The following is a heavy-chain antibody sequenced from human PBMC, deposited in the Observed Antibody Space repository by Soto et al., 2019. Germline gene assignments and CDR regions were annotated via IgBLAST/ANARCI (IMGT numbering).Heavy chain of an antibody. CDR2: IIPIFGTA. Sequence: RASVKVSCKASGGTFSSYAISWVRQAPGQGLEWMGGIIPIFGTANYAQKFQGRVTITADESTSTAYMELSSLRSEDTAVYYCARSYYYDSSGYLGPFDYWGQGTLVTVSS. J-gene: IGHJ4*02. V-gene: IGHV1-69*13. D-gene: IGHD3-22*01. CDR1: GGTFSSYA. CDR3: ARSYYYDSSGYLGPFDY.